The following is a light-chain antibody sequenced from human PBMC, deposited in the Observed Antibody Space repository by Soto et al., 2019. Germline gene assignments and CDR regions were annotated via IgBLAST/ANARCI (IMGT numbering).Light chain of an antibody. CDR1: QSVSYW. Sequence: DIQMTQSPSTLSASVGDRVTITCRASQSVSYWLAWYQQKPGKAPKLLINKASNLESGVPSRFSGSGSGTEFTLTISSLQPDDFAPYYCQQYNTLFPYTFGQGTKLDIK. V-gene: IGKV1-5*03. CDR3: QQYNTLFPYT. J-gene: IGKJ2*01. CDR2: KAS.